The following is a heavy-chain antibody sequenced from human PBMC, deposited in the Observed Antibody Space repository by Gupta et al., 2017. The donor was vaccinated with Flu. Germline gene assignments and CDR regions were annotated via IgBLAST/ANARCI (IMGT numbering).Heavy chain of an antibody. CDR2: VSGTSDET. Sequence: LESGGGLVQPGGSLRLAWTASGFVVSGYAMNWVRQAPGKGLEWVSSVSGTSDETNYADSVKGRFTVSRDKSTNTVYLRMNSLRAEDTAVYYCAKDLGYQMLSMVDLWGQGTLVTVSS. J-gene: IGHJ5*02. D-gene: IGHD3-16*02. V-gene: IGHV3-23*01. CDR1: GFVVSGYA. CDR3: AKDLGYQMLSMVDL.